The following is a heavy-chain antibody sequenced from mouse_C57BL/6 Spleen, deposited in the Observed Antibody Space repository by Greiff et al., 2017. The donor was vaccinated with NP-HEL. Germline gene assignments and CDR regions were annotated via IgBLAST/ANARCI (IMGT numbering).Heavy chain of an antibody. CDR1: GYSITSGYY. J-gene: IGHJ4*01. Sequence: EVKLQESGPGLVKPSQSLSLTCSVTGYSITSGYYWNWIRQFPGNKLEWMGYISYDGSNNYNPSLKNRISITRDTSKNQFFLKLNSVTTEDTATYYCARGKGLYYGYDGYWGQGTSVTVSS. CDR3: ARGKGLYYGYDGY. CDR2: ISYDGSN. V-gene: IGHV3-6*01. D-gene: IGHD2-2*01.